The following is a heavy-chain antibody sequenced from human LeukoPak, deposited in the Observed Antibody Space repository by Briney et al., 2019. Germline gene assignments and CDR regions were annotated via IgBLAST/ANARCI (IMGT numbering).Heavy chain of an antibody. D-gene: IGHD2-21*01. Sequence: GGSQRLSCAASGFTVSNNYMTWVRQAPGKGLEWVSLIYSGGSTYYADSVKGRFIISRDNSKNTVYLQMNSLRAEDTAVYYCARNIPVTRWGYWGQGTLVTVSS. J-gene: IGHJ4*02. CDR3: ARNIPVTRWGY. CDR2: IYSGGST. V-gene: IGHV3-66*01. CDR1: GFTVSNNY.